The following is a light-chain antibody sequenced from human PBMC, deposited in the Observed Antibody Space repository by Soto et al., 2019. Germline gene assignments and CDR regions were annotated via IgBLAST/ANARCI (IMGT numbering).Light chain of an antibody. CDR3: QQYNSYSQYT. CDR2: DAS. V-gene: IGKV1-5*01. J-gene: IGKJ2*01. CDR1: QSISNW. Sequence: DIQMTQSPSTLSASVGDRVTITCRTSQSISNWLAWYQQKPGKAPKLLIYDASSLESGVPSRFSGSGSGTEFTLTISSLQADDFATYFCQQYNSYSQYTFGQGTKLEIK.